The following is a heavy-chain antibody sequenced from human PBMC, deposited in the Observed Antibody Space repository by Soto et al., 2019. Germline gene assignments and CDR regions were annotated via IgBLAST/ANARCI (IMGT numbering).Heavy chain of an antibody. CDR2: ISSSSSYI. Sequence: EVQLVESGGGLVKPGGSLRLSCAASGFTFSSYSMNWVRQAPGKGLEWVSSISSSSSYIYYADSVKGRFTISRDNAKNSLYLQMNSLRAEDTAVYYCARYGGRFGASREYYGMDVWRQGTTVTVSS. D-gene: IGHD3-10*01. CDR1: GFTFSSYS. CDR3: ARYGGRFGASREYYGMDV. J-gene: IGHJ6*02. V-gene: IGHV3-21*01.